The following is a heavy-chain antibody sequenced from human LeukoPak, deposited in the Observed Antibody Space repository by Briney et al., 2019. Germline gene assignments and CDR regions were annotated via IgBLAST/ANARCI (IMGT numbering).Heavy chain of an antibody. V-gene: IGHV3-7*02. J-gene: IGHJ5*02. CDR2: IKQDGSEK. CDR1: GFIFSKHW. CDR3: ATHSNYKGDL. Sequence: GGSLRLSCAASGFIFSKHWMSWVRQGPGKGLEWVANIKQDGSEKYYLASVKGRFTISRDNAKNSLYLQMHNLRPHDTAVYYCATHSNYKGDLSGQGTLLTVSS. D-gene: IGHD4-11*01.